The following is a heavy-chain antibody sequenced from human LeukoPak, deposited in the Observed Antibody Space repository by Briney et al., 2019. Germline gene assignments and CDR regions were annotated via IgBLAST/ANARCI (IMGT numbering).Heavy chain of an antibody. CDR1: GVSISSGGYY. D-gene: IGHD3-22*01. V-gene: IGHV4-31*03. CDR3: ARGYYDSSGYSDAFDI. Sequence: SQTLSLTCTVSGVSISSGGYYWSWIRQHPGKGLEWIGYIYYSGSTYYNPSLKSRVTISVDTSKNQFSLKLSSVTAADTAVYYCARGYYDSSGYSDAFDIWGQGTMVTVSS. J-gene: IGHJ3*02. CDR2: IYYSGST.